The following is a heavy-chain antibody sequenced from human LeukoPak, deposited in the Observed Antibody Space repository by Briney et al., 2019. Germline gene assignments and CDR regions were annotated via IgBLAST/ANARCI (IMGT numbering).Heavy chain of an antibody. CDR1: GFTFNNYA. CDR3: ARVVRVTAVDNWFDP. D-gene: IGHD2-21*02. Sequence: GGSLRLSCAASGFTFNNYAMHWVRQAPGKGLEWVSYISSSSSYTNYADSVKGRFTISRDNAKNSLYLQMNSLRAEDTAVYYCARVVRVTAVDNWFDPWGQGTLVTVSS. V-gene: IGHV3-21*05. J-gene: IGHJ5*02. CDR2: ISSSSSYT.